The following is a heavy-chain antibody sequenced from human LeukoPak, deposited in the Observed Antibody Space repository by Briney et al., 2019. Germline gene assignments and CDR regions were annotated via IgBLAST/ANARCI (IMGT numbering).Heavy chain of an antibody. CDR1: GGSISSGGYY. V-gene: IGHV4-30-2*01. CDR3: ARAEVGRITGTTPSWWFDP. J-gene: IGHJ5*02. CDR2: IYHSGST. Sequence: ASQTLSLTCTVSGGSISSGGYYWSWIRQPPGKGLEWIGYIYHSGSTYYNPSLKSRVTISVDRSKNQFSLKLSSVTAADTAVYYCARAEVGRITGTTPSWWFDPWGQGTLVTVSS. D-gene: IGHD1-7*01.